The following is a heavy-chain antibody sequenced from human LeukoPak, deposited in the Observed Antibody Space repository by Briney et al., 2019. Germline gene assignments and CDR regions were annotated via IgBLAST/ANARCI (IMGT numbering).Heavy chain of an antibody. CDR3: VKVLLYSSNWYGPFDY. D-gene: IGHD6-13*01. CDR2: ISSNGGST. J-gene: IGHJ4*02. Sequence: SGGSLRLSCSASEFTFSSYAMHWVRQAPGKRLEYVSAISSNGGSTYYADSVKGRFTISRDNSKNTLYLQMSSLRPEDTALYYCVKVLLYSSNWYGPFDYWGQGTLVTVSS. V-gene: IGHV3-64D*06. CDR1: EFTFSSYA.